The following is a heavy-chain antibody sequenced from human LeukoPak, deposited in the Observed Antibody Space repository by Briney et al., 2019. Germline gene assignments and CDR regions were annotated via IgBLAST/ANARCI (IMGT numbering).Heavy chain of an antibody. V-gene: IGHV3-21*01. CDR3: ARDLLGWELHYFDY. J-gene: IGHJ4*02. CDR2: ISFSGDYI. CDR1: GFTFSTHS. Sequence: GGSLRLSCAASGFTFSTHSMNWVRQAPGKGLEWVSSISFSGDYIYYADSVKGRFSISRDNAKNPLYLQMNSLRAEDTAVYYCARDLLGWELHYFDYWGQGTLVTVSS. D-gene: IGHD1-26*01.